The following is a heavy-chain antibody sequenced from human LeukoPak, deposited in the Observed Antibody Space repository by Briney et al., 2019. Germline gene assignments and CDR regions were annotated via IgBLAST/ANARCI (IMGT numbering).Heavy chain of an antibody. V-gene: IGHV3-21*01. D-gene: IGHD2-2*01. CDR3: ARDGSSTGYYMDV. J-gene: IGHJ6*03. Sequence: GGSLRLSCAASGFTFSSYSMSWVRQAPGKWLEWVSSISSSSSSIYYADSEKGRFTISRDNAKDSLYLQMNSLRAEDTAVYYCARDGSSTGYYMDVWGKGTTVTVSS. CDR1: GFTFSSYS. CDR2: ISSSSSSI.